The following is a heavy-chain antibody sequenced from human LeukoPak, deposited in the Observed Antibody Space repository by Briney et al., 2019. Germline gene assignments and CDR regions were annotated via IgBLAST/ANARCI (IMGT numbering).Heavy chain of an antibody. Sequence: GASVKVSCKASGYTFTGYYMHWVRQAPGQGVEWMGWINPNSGGTNYAQKFQGRVTMTRDTSISTAYMELSRLRSDDTAVYYCARSRVSVVVIIFDYWGQGTLVTVSS. CDR2: INPNSGGT. D-gene: IGHD2-2*01. CDR3: ARSRVSVVVIIFDY. CDR1: GYTFTGYY. V-gene: IGHV1-2*02. J-gene: IGHJ4*02.